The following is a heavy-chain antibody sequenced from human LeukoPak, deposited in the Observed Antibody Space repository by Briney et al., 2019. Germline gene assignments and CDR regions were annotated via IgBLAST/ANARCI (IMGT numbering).Heavy chain of an antibody. CDR2: IIPILGIA. V-gene: IGHV1-69*04. D-gene: IGHD3-22*01. CDR1: GGTFSSYA. CDR3: ASDGAIITPFYYFDY. Sequence: ASLKVSCKASGGTFSSYAISWVRQAPGQGLEWMGRIIPILGIANYAQKFQGRVTITADKSTSTAYMELSSLRSEDTAVYYCASDGAIITPFYYFDYWGQGTLVTVSS. J-gene: IGHJ4*02.